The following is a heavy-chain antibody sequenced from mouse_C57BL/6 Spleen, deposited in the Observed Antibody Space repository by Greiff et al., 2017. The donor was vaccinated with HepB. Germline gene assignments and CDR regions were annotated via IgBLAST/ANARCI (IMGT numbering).Heavy chain of an antibody. CDR1: GYTFTSYW. J-gene: IGHJ2*01. V-gene: IGHV1-64*01. CDR3: ARRDYYFDY. Sequence: QVQLKESGAELVKPGASVKLSCKASGYTFTSYWMHWVKQRPGQGLEWIGMIHPNSGSTNYNEKFKSKATLTVDKSSSTAYMQLSSLTSEDSAVYYSARRDYYFDYWGKGTTLTVSS. CDR2: IHPNSGST.